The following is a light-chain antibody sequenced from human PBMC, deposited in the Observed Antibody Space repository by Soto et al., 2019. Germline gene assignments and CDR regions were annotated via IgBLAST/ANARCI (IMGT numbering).Light chain of an antibody. V-gene: IGLV2-14*03. J-gene: IGLJ1*01. CDR2: DVT. Sequence: QSVLTQPASVSGSPGQSITISCTGSSSDVGAYNYVSWYQHHPDKAPKLVIYDVTNRPSGVSNRFSGSKSGNTASLTISGLQAGEEADYFCNSYTSSTTPYVFGTGTKVTV. CDR3: NSYTSSTTPYV. CDR1: SSDVGAYNY.